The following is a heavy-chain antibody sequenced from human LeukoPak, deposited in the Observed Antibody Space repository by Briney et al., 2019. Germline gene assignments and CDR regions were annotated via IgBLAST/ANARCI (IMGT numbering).Heavy chain of an antibody. CDR1: GFTFAGYA. D-gene: IGHD3-22*01. Sequence: GGSLRLSCAASGFTFAGYAMSWVRQAPGKGLEWVSTISGSGGSTYYADSVKGRFTISRDNSKNTLYLQMNSLRAEDTAVYYCAKDSDSSGYYPFDYWGHGTLVTVYS. CDR3: AKDSDSSGYYPFDY. V-gene: IGHV3-23*01. CDR2: ISGSGGST. J-gene: IGHJ4*01.